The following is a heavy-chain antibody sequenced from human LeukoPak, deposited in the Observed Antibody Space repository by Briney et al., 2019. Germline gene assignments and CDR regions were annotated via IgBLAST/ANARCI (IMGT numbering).Heavy chain of an antibody. J-gene: IGHJ4*02. CDR1: GASISSSSFY. CDR3: ARESLTGDFDY. CDR2: VYYSGST. D-gene: IGHD7-27*01. Sequence: SETLSLTCTVSGASISSSSFYWGWIRQPPGKGLEWIGSVYYSGSTYYDPSLKSRVTISVDTSKNQFSLMLSSVTAADTAVFYCARESLTGDFDYWGQGTLVTVSS. V-gene: IGHV4-39*02.